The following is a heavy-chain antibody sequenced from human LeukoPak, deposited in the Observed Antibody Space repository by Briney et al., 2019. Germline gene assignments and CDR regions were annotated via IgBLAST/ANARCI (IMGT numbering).Heavy chain of an antibody. CDR1: GYTFTSYG. V-gene: IGHV1-69*05. CDR3: ARAGTMVVTSFDY. D-gene: IGHD4-23*01. J-gene: IGHJ4*02. Sequence: GASVKVSCKASGYTFTSYGISWVRQAPGQGLEWMGGIIPIFGTANYAQKFQGRVTITTDESTSTAYMELSSLRSEDTAVYYCARAGTMVVTSFDYWGQGTLVTVSS. CDR2: IIPIFGTA.